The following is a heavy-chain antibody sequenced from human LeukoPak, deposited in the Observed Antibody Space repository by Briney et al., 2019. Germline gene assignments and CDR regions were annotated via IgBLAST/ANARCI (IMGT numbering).Heavy chain of an antibody. CDR3: ARGEFDYYYYMDV. V-gene: IGHV1-46*01. Sequence: GASVKVSCKASGYTFTSYYMHWVRQAPGQGLEWMGIINPSGGSTTYAQNFQGRVTMTRDASTSTVYMELSSLRSEDTAVYYCARGEFDYYYYMDVWGKGTTVTVSS. CDR1: GYTFTSYY. J-gene: IGHJ6*03. CDR2: INPSGGST. D-gene: IGHD3-10*01.